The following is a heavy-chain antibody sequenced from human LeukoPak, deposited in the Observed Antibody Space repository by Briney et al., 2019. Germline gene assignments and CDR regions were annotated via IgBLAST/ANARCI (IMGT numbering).Heavy chain of an antibody. J-gene: IGHJ4*02. CDR3: AKGGYTTPFDY. V-gene: IGHV3-23*01. Sequence: PGGSLRLSCAASGFTFSDYSMTWVRQAPGKGLEWVSTIRADGSSTYYADSVKGRFTISRGNSKTTLSLQMNSLRAEDTALYYCAKGGYTTPFDYWGQGTLVTVSS. CDR2: IRADGSST. D-gene: IGHD2-2*02. CDR1: GFTFSDYS.